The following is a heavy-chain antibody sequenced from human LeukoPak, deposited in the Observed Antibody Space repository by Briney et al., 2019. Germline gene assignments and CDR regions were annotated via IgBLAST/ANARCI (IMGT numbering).Heavy chain of an antibody. V-gene: IGHV3-23*01. J-gene: IGHJ5*02. CDR2: ISGSGGST. CDR3: AKEGVGYCSSTSCYEGPNWFDP. Sequence: QPGGTLRLSCAASGFTFSSYGMSWVRQAPGKGLEWVSAISGSGGSTYYADSVKGRFTISRDNSKNTLYLQMNSLRAEDTAVYYCAKEGVGYCSSTSCYEGPNWFDPWGQGTLVTVSS. D-gene: IGHD2-2*01. CDR1: GFTFSSYG.